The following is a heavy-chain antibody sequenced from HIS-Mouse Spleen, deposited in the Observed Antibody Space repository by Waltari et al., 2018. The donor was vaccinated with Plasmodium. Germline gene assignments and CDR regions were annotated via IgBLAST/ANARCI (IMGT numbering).Heavy chain of an antibody. D-gene: IGHD2-21*02. V-gene: IGHV1-8*01. CDR3: ARDPSYGGNSVELDY. CDR1: GYTFPSYA. Sequence: QVQLVQSGAEVKKPGASVKVSCKAYGYTFPSYAINWVRQATGQGLEWMGWMNPNSSNTGYAQKFQGRVTMTRNTSISTAYMELSSLRSEDTAVYYCARDPSYGGNSVELDYWGQGTLVTVSS. J-gene: IGHJ4*02. CDR2: MNPNSSNT.